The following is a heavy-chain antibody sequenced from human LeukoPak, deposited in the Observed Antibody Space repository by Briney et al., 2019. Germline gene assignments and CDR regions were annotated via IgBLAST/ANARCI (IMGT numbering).Heavy chain of an antibody. J-gene: IGHJ5*02. V-gene: IGHV3-66*01. CDR2: IYSGGST. CDR1: GFTFSRSA. D-gene: IGHD1-14*01. CDR3: ARVIQAYGRFDP. Sequence: GGSLRLSCAASGFTFSRSAMTWVRQAPGKGLEWVSVIYSGGSTYYADSVKGRFTISRDNSKNTLYLQMNSLRAEDTAVYYCARVIQAYGRFDPWGQGTLVTVSS.